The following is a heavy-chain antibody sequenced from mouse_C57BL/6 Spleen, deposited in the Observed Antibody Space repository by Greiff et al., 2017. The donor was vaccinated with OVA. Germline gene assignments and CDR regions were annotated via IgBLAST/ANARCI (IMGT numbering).Heavy chain of an antibody. CDR3: ARRWLPFDY. Sequence: EVQLQQSGPELVKPGASVKISCKASGYTFTDYYMNWVKQSHGKSLEWIGDINPNNVGTSYNQKFKGKATLTVDKSSSTAYMELRSLTSEDSAVYYCARRWLPFDYWGQGTTLTVSS. J-gene: IGHJ2*01. CDR1: GYTFTDYY. D-gene: IGHD2-3*01. CDR2: INPNNVGT. V-gene: IGHV1-26*01.